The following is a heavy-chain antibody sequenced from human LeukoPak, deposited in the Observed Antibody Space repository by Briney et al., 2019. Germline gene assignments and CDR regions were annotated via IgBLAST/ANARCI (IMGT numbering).Heavy chain of an antibody. V-gene: IGHV4-39*01. CDR2: INYGGNT. CDR3: ARQTGSGLFILP. D-gene: IGHD3/OR15-3a*01. Sequence: SETLSLTCTVSGGSISSSAYHWGWIRQPPGKGLEWIGTINYGGNTYYNLSLKSQVSISIDTSKNRFSLRLTSVTAADTAVYYCARQTGSGLFILPGGQGTLVTVSS. CDR1: GGSISSSAYH. J-gene: IGHJ4*02.